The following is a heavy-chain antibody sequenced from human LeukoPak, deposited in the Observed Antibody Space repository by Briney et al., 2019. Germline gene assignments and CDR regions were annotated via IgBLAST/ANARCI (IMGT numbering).Heavy chain of an antibody. Sequence: GGSLRLSCATSGFTFTSHAMNWVRQAPGKGLEWVSYISGGSSTMYYADSVKGRFTISRDNAQNSLYLQMNSLRAEDTAVYYCARDRGQTGYYWSYYYYMDVWGIGTTVTVSS. V-gene: IGHV3-48*01. J-gene: IGHJ6*03. CDR3: ARDRGQTGYYWSYYYYMDV. CDR1: GFTFTSHA. D-gene: IGHD3-9*01. CDR2: ISGGSSTM.